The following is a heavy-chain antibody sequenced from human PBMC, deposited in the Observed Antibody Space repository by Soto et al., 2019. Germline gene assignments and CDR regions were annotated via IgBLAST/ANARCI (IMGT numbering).Heavy chain of an antibody. D-gene: IGHD3-9*01. J-gene: IGHJ4*02. CDR1: GFTFSSYS. CDR2: ISSSSSYI. CDR3: AREADDILTGSYYFAY. Sequence: EVQLLESGGGLVKPGGSLRLSCAASGFTFSSYSMNWVRQAPGKGLEWVSSISSSSSYIYYADSVKGRFTISRDNAKNSLNLQMTSLRAEDTAVYYCAREADDILTGSYYFAYWGQGTLVTVSS. V-gene: IGHV3-21*01.